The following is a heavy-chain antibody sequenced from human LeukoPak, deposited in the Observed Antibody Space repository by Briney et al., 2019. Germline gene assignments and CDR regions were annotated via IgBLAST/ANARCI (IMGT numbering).Heavy chain of an antibody. CDR3: ARDLEMATIDY. V-gene: IGHV1-18*01. D-gene: IGHD5-24*01. J-gene: IGHJ4*02. Sequence: ASVKVSCKASGYTFTIYGISWVRQAPGQGLEWMGWISAYNGNTNYAQKIQGRVTMNTDTSTSTAYMELRSLRSDDTAVYYCARDLEMATIDYWGQGTLVTVSS. CDR2: ISAYNGNT. CDR1: GYTFTIYG.